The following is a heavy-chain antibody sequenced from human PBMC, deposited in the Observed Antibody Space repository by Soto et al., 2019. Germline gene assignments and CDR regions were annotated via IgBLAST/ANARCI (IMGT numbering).Heavy chain of an antibody. J-gene: IGHJ6*02. V-gene: IGHV1-18*01. CDR2: ISTYNGDT. D-gene: IGHD2-15*01. CDR1: GYTFSTSG. CDR3: ARAGAAPYYYYGMDV. Sequence: ASVKVSCKASGYTFSTSGMSWLRQAPGQGLEWMGWISTYNGDTNDAPKFQDRVTMTSDTSTSTVYMELRSLRSDDTAVYYCARAGAAPYYYYGMDVWGQGTRVTRLL.